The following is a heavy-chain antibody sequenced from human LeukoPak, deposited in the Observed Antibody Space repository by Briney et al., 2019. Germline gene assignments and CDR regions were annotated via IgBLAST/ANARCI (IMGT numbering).Heavy chain of an antibody. CDR1: GGSFSGYY. V-gene: IGHV4-34*01. J-gene: IGHJ5*02. CDR3: ARGYYYDSSGYYYRINNWFDP. Sequence: SETLSFTCAVYGGSFSGYYWSWIRQPPGKGLEWIGEINHSGSTNYNPSLKSRVTISVDTSKNQFSLKLSSVTAADTAVYYCARGYYYDSSGYYYRINNWFDPWGQGTLVTVSS. D-gene: IGHD3-22*01. CDR2: INHSGST.